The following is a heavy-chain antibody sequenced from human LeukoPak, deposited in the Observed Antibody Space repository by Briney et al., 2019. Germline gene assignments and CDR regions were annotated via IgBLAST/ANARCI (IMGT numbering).Heavy chain of an antibody. V-gene: IGHV3-23*01. CDR2: ISGSGGST. CDR3: ARDLKHIVVVPAAIGFDY. Sequence: GGSLRLSCAASGFTFSSYAMSWVRQAPGKGLEWVSAISGSGGSTYYADSVKGRFTISRDNSKNTLYLQMNSLRAEDTAVYYCARDLKHIVVVPAAIGFDYWGQGTLVTVSS. D-gene: IGHD2-2*01. CDR1: GFTFSSYA. J-gene: IGHJ4*02.